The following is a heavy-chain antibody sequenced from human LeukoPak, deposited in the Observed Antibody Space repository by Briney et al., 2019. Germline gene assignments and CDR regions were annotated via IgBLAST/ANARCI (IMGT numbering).Heavy chain of an antibody. V-gene: IGHV4-39*01. CDR3: ARNRYYYGSGNYGVPNWFDP. J-gene: IGHJ5*02. D-gene: IGHD3-10*01. CDR1: GGAISSSDYY. CDR2: VYHSGST. Sequence: SETLSLTCAVSGGAISSSDYYWGWVRQPPGKGLEWIGSVYHSGSTYDNPSLKSRVTISADTSKNQFSLKLSSVTAADTAMYYCARNRYYYGSGNYGVPNWFDPWGQGTLVTVSS.